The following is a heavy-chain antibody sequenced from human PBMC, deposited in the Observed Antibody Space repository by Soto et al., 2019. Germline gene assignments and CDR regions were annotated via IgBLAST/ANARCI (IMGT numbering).Heavy chain of an antibody. CDR3: AKATRGGAANLMREH. CDR2: ISGSGGVT. D-gene: IGHD6-13*01. V-gene: IGHV3-23*01. CDR1: GFTFSIYA. J-gene: IGHJ4*02. Sequence: EVQLLESGGGLVQPGGSLRLSCAAAGFTFSIYAMSWVRQAPGKGLEWVSAISGSGGVTYYADSVKGRFTISRDNSKNTLYTQMSSMRDDDTDVHYCAKATRGGAANLMREHWDQRAMVTVSS.